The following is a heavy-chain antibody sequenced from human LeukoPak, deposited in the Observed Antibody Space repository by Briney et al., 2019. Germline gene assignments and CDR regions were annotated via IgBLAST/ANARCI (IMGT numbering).Heavy chain of an antibody. D-gene: IGHD3-22*01. CDR2: FDPEDGET. Sequence: ASVKVSCKVSGYTLTELSMHWVRQAPGKGLEWMGGFDPEDGETIYAQKFQGRVTMTEDTSTDTAYMELSSLRSEVTAVYYCATHHFSYYYDSSGYYTGYFQHWGQGTLVTVSS. V-gene: IGHV1-24*01. CDR3: ATHHFSYYYDSSGYYTGYFQH. CDR1: GYTLTELS. J-gene: IGHJ1*01.